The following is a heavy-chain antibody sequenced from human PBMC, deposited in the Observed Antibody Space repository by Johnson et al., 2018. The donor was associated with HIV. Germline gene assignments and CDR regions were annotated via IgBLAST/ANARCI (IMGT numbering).Heavy chain of an antibody. CDR3: AKVLYSSSSDALDI. Sequence: QVQLVESGGGLVQPGGSLRLSCGASGFTFSSYGMHWVRQAPGKGLEWVAFIRYDGSNKYYADSVKGRFTISRDNSKNTLYLQMNSLRAEDTAVYWCAKVLYSSSSDALDIWGQGTMVTVSS. D-gene: IGHD6-6*01. CDR2: IRYDGSNK. J-gene: IGHJ3*02. V-gene: IGHV3-30*02. CDR1: GFTFSSYG.